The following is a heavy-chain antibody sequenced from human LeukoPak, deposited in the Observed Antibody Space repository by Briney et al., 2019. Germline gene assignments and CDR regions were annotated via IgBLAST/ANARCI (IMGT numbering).Heavy chain of an antibody. CDR1: GFNFSSYH. D-gene: IGHD6-13*01. CDR2: ISSSSGTI. J-gene: IGHJ4*02. V-gene: IGHV3-48*02. Sequence: GGSLRLSCAASGFNFSSYHMHWVRQAPGKGLEWVSYISSSSGTIYYADSVKGRFTTSRDNAKNSLYLQMNNLRDEDTAVYYCARGGSSCFDSWGQGTLVTVSS. CDR3: ARGGSSCFDS.